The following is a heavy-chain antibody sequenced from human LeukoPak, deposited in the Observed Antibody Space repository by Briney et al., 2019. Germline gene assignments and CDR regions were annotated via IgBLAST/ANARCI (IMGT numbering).Heavy chain of an antibody. J-gene: IGHJ4*02. CDR2: ISSSSSTI. V-gene: IGHV3-48*01. CDR1: GFTFSSYS. D-gene: IGHD3-10*01. Sequence: GGSLRLSCAASGFTFSSYSMNWVRQAPGKGLEWVSYISSSSSTIYYADSVKGRFTISRDNSKNTLYLQMNSLRAEDTAVYYCAKIRAMVRGVMGYFDYWGQGTLVTVSS. CDR3: AKIRAMVRGVMGYFDY.